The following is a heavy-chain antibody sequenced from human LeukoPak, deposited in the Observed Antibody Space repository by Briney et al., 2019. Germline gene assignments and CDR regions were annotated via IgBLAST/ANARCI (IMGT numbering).Heavy chain of an antibody. CDR2: ITASGDRT. J-gene: IGHJ4*02. D-gene: IGHD2-15*01. CDR3: ARRDIVVIVSASDY. CDR1: GFTFSSYE. Sequence: PGGSLRLSCAASGFTFSSYEMNWVRQAPGKGLEWVSGITASGDRTYYGDSVKGRFTVSRDNSKNTVYLQMNSLRVDDTAVYYCARRDIVVIVSASDYWGQGTLVTVSS. V-gene: IGHV3-23*01.